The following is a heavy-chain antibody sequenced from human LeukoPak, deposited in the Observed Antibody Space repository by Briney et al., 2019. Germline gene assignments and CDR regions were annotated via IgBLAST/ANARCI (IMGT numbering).Heavy chain of an antibody. CDR1: GFTFSDFY. D-gene: IGHD6-13*01. Sequence: GGSLRLSCAASGFTFSDFYMTWIRQAPGKGLEWVSYISSSGSTIYYADSVKGRFTISRDNAKNSLYLQMNSLRAEDTAVYYCAKDYIAAAGRIVGYFDLWGRGTLVTVSS. CDR2: ISSSGSTI. J-gene: IGHJ2*01. CDR3: AKDYIAAAGRIVGYFDL. V-gene: IGHV3-11*04.